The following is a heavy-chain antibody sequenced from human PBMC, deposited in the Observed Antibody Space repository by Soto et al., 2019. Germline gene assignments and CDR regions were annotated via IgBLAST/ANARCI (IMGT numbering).Heavy chain of an antibody. CDR1: GFTFSSYS. CDR2: ISSSSSMI. CDR3: AKGAYYYGSGSYYPGWDY. Sequence: GGSLRLSCAASGFTFSSYSMNWVRQAPGKGLEWVSYISSSSSMISYADSVKGRFTISRDNAKNSLYLQMNSLRAEDTAVYYCAKGAYYYGSGSYYPGWDYWGQGTLVTVSS. J-gene: IGHJ4*02. D-gene: IGHD3-10*01. V-gene: IGHV3-48*01.